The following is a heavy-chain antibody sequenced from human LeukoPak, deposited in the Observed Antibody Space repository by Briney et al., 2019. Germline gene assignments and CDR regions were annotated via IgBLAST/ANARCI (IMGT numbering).Heavy chain of an antibody. Sequence: GGSMRLSCAASGFTFSSYAMSWVRQAPGKGLEWVSAISGSGGSTYYADSVKGRFTISRDNSKNTLYLQMNSLRAEDTAVYYCAKGTLDIVVVPAAPKVYYFDYWGQGTLVTVSS. CDR1: GFTFSSYA. J-gene: IGHJ4*02. D-gene: IGHD2-2*01. CDR2: ISGSGGST. CDR3: AKGTLDIVVVPAAPKVYYFDY. V-gene: IGHV3-23*01.